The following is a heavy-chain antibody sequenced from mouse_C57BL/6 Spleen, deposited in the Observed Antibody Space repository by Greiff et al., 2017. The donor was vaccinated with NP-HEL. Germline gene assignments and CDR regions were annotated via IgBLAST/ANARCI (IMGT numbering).Heavy chain of an antibody. CDR1: GFTFSSYA. J-gene: IGHJ2*01. CDR3: AGGEIDYYGSSAGAFDC. D-gene: IGHD1-1*01. Sequence: EVKLMESGGGLVKPGGSLKLSCAASGFTFSSYAMSWVRQTPEKRLEWVATISDGGSYTYYPANVKGRFTISRDNAKNNRYLQMSHLKSEDTAVYYCAGGEIDYYGSSAGAFDCWGQGTTLTVSS. CDR2: ISDGGSYT. V-gene: IGHV5-4*03.